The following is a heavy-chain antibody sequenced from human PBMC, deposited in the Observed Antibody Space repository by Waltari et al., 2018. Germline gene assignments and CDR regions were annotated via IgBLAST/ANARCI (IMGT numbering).Heavy chain of an antibody. Sequence: EVQLVESGGGLVKPGGYMRLPCAASGFTFSRSSMKWVRKAPGAGREWVSCLSGSSRYKNYADLVKGPYTNSRYNAQSSLHLQMNALRADDTAVYYCAKCGLAAADGSQSDPWGQGTLVTVSS. CDR2: LSGSSRYK. J-gene: IGHJ5*02. D-gene: IGHD6-13*01. V-gene: IGHV3-21*01. CDR3: AKCGLAAADGSQSDP. CDR1: GFTFSRSS.